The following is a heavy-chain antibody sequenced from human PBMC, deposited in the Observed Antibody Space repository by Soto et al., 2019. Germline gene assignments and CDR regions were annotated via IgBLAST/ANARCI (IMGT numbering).Heavy chain of an antibody. J-gene: IGHJ4*02. V-gene: IGHV3-30-3*01. CDR1: GFTFSSYA. CDR3: ASRTFFDY. CDR2: ISYDGSYK. Sequence: PGGSLRLTCAASGFTFSSYAMHWVRQAPGKGLEWVAVISYDGSYKYYSDSVKVRFTIARDKTKNTLELQSKSLRAEDTGASGGASRTFFDYWGQGTLVPVSS.